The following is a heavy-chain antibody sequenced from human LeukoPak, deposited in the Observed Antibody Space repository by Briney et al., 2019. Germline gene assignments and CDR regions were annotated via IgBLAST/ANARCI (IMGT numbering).Heavy chain of an antibody. D-gene: IGHD5-18*01. CDR3: ARGRSYGFDFDS. Sequence: SETLSLTCDVSGVSINTCCYYWTWIPQPPGKGLEWIGYKYYSGSTRYNSSLRSRLTISLDTSKNQFSLRLTSVTAADTAVYYCARGRSYGFDFDSWGPGTLVIVSS. J-gene: IGHJ4*02. CDR2: KYYSGST. V-gene: IGHV4-61*01. CDR1: GVSINTCCYY.